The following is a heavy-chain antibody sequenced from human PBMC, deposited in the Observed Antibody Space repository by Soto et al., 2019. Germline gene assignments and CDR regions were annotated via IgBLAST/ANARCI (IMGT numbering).Heavy chain of an antibody. CDR3: DRGDDEESSEPFREAFDI. Sequence: EVQLLESGGGLVQPGGSLRLSCAASGFTFSTYWMSWARQAPVQVLECVASIKQDRCYTGYVGFVKGRFTISRDNAKNKINLQMKKIKGKHTGVYYCDRGDDEESSEPFREAFDIWGQGTMVTVSS. CDR1: GFTFSTYW. D-gene: IGHD3-22*01. V-gene: IGHV3-7*04. J-gene: IGHJ3*02. CDR2: IKQDRCYT.